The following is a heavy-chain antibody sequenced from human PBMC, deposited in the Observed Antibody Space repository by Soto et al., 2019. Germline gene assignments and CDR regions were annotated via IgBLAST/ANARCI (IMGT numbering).Heavy chain of an antibody. CDR3: ARKGKGAPVDY. D-gene: IGHD6-13*01. V-gene: IGHV1-18*01. CDR1: GYTFNYYG. CDR2: ISAYDGNT. J-gene: IGHJ4*02. Sequence: QVQLMQSGAEVKKPGASVKVSCKASGYTFNYYGYIWVRQAPGQGLEWMGWISAYDGNTHYAQRFQGRVTMTTDTSTTTAYMELRSLRSDDTSVYYCARKGKGAPVDYWVQGTLVTVSS.